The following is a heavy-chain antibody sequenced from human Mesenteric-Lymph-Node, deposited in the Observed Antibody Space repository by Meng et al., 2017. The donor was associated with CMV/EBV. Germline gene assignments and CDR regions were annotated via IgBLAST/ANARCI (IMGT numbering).Heavy chain of an antibody. CDR2: INPSAGST. CDR3: ARKQWEPDS. V-gene: IGHV1-46*01. Sequence: ASVNVSCKASGYTFTNYYMHWVRQAPGQGLEWVGIINPSAGSTTYAQKFQGRVTMTADTSTTTAHMELRSLRSDDTAVYYCARKQWEPDSWGQGTLVTVSS. D-gene: IGHD1-26*01. CDR1: GYTFTNYY. J-gene: IGHJ4*02.